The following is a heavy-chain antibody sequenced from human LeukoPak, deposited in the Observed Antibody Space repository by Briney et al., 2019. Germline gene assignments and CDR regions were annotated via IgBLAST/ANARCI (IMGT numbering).Heavy chain of an antibody. Sequence: SETLSLTCTVSGGSISSYYWSWIRQPPGKGLEWIGYIYYSGSTNYNPSLKSRVTISVDTSKNQFSLKLSSVTAADTAMYYCARVGDYGDYAFDYWGQGTLVTVSS. CDR2: IYYSGST. V-gene: IGHV4-59*01. J-gene: IGHJ4*02. D-gene: IGHD4-17*01. CDR3: ARVGDYGDYAFDY. CDR1: GGSISSYY.